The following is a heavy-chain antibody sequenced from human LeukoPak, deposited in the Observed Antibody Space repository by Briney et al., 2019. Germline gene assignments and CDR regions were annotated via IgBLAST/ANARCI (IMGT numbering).Heavy chain of an antibody. V-gene: IGHV1-69*04. D-gene: IGHD1-26*01. CDR3: ARDAYHYPLYYYYGMDV. CDR2: IIPILGIA. CDR1: GGTFSSYA. Sequence: ASVKVSCKASGGTFSSYAISWVRQAPGQGLEWMGRIIPILGIANYAQKFQGRVTITADKSTSTAYMELSSLRSEDTAVYYCARDAYHYPLYYYYGMDVWGQGTTVTVSS. J-gene: IGHJ6*02.